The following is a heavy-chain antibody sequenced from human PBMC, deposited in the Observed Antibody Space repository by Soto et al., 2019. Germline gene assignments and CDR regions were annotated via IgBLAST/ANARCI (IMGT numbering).Heavy chain of an antibody. J-gene: IGHJ6*02. CDR2: ISGSGGST. CDR1: GFTFSSYA. CDR3: AKDGSDYYYYYGMDV. Sequence: PGGSLRLSCAASGFTFSSYAMSWVRQAPGKGLEWVSAISGSGGSTYYADSVKGRFTISRDNSKNTLYLQMNSLRAEDTAVYYCAKDGSDYYYYYGMDVWGQGTTVTVSS. V-gene: IGHV3-23*01.